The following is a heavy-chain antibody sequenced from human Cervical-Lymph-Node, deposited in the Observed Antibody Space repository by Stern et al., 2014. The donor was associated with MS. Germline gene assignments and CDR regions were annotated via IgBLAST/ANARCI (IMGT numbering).Heavy chain of an antibody. CDR1: GGSVSIGSYY. J-gene: IGHJ4*02. CDR2: ISYSGST. Sequence: QVQLQESGPGLVKPSETLSLTCTVSGGSVSIGSYYYSRIRQTPGKGLQWTGYISYSGSTYYSPSLRIRVTISLDKSRNQFSLELSSVTAADTAVYYCARGIVSTRPYFETWGPGILVTVSS. V-gene: IGHV4-61*01. D-gene: IGHD2-15*01. CDR3: ARGIVSTRPYFET.